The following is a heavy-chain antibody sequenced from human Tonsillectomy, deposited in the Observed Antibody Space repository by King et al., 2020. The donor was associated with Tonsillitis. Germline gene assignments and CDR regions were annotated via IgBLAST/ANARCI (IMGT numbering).Heavy chain of an antibody. CDR1: GYTFTSYY. V-gene: IGHV1-46*01. D-gene: IGHD2-15*01. CDR2: INPSGGST. CDR3: ARLYCSGGSCYSYDAFDI. Sequence: AQLVQSGAEVKKPGASVKVSCKASGYTFTSYYTHWVRQAPGQGLEWMGIINPSGGSTSYAQKFQGRVTMTRDTSTSTVYMELSSLRSEDTAVYYCARLYCSGGSCYSYDAFDIWGQGTMVTVSS. J-gene: IGHJ3*02.